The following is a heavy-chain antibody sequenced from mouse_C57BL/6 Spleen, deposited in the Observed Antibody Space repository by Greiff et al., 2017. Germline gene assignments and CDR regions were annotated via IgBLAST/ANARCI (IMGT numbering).Heavy chain of an antibody. V-gene: IGHV1-82*01. J-gene: IGHJ4*01. CDR2: IYPGDGDT. D-gene: IGHD2-1*01. CDR3: ATYGNYGYYYAIDY. Sequence: QVQLQQSGPELVKPGASVKISCKASGYAFSSSWMNWVKQRPGKGLEWIGRIYPGDGDTNYNGKFKGKATLTADKSSSTAYMQLSSLTSEDSAVYFCATYGNYGYYYAIDYWGQGTSVTVSS. CDR1: GYAFSSSW.